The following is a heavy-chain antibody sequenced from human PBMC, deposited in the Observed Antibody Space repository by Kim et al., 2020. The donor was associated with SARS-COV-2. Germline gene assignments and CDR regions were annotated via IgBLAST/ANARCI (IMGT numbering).Heavy chain of an antibody. CDR2: ISYDGSNK. CDR3: ARYTEDCSSTACYVDY. CDR1: GFTFSSYG. Sequence: GGSLRLSCAASGFTFSSYGMHWVRQAPGKGLEWVAVISYDGSNKYYADSVKGRFTIYRDNSKNTLYLQMNSLRAEDTAVYYCARYTEDCSSTACYVDYWGQGTLVTVSS. V-gene: IGHV3-33*05. J-gene: IGHJ4*02. D-gene: IGHD2-2*01.